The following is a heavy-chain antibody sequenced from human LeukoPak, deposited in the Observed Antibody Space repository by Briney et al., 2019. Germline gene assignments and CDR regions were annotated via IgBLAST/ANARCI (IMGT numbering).Heavy chain of an antibody. J-gene: IGHJ4*02. CDR1: GFTFSSYA. D-gene: IGHD5-18*01. CDR3: ARVATAMVLDY. V-gene: IGHV3-30-3*01. CDR2: ISYDGSNK. Sequence: PGGSLRLSCAASGFTFSSYAMHWVRQAPGKGLEWVAVISYDGSNKYYADSVKGRFTISRDNSKNTLYLQMNSLRAEDTAVYYCARVATAMVLDYWGQGTLVTVSS.